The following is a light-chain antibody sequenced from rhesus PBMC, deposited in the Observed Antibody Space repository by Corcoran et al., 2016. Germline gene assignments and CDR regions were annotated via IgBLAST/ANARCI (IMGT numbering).Light chain of an antibody. CDR2: KAS. CDR1: QSISRW. J-gene: IGKJ1*01. V-gene: IGKV1-22*01. CDR3: QQYSESPPT. Sequence: DIQMTQSPSSLSASVGDTVTITCRASQSISRWSAWYQQKPGKAPKILIYKASTLETGVPSRFSGIGSGTDFTLTISSLQSDDFATYYCQQYSESPPTFGQGTKVEIK.